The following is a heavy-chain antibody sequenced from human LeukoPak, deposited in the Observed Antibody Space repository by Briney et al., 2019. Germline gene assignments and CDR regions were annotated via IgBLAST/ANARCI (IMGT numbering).Heavy chain of an antibody. J-gene: IGHJ3*01. CDR1: GYTLNELS. Sequence: ASVKVSCKVSGYTLNELSMHWVRQAPGKGLEWMGSFDPGDGETIYAQKFQGRVTMTEDTSTDTAYMELSSLTSEDSAVYYCATDLVFKDAFDFWGQGTMVTVSS. CDR3: ATDLVFKDAFDF. V-gene: IGHV1-24*01. D-gene: IGHD3-9*01. CDR2: FDPGDGET.